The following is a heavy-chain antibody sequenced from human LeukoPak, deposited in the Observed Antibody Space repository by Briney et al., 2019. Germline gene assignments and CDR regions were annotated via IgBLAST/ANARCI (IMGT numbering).Heavy chain of an antibody. CDR3: ARGPYSYDSSGAFDI. Sequence: SQTLSLTCTVSGDSISSGDYYWSWIRQPAGKGLEWIGRISSSGSTNYNPSLKGRVTISVDTSKNQFSLKLSSVTAADTAVYFCARGPYSYDSSGAFDIWGQGTMVTVSS. D-gene: IGHD3-22*01. CDR2: ISSSGST. CDR1: GDSISSGDYY. J-gene: IGHJ3*02. V-gene: IGHV4-61*02.